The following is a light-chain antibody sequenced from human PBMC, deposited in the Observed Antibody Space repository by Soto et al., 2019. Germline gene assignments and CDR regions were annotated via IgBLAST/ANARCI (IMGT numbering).Light chain of an antibody. J-gene: IGLJ3*02. CDR2: DVT. V-gene: IGLV2-11*01. CDR1: SSDVGAYNS. CDR3: CSYAGRYTLM. Sequence: QSALTQPRSVSGSPGQSVAISCAGTSSDVGAYNSVSWYQQHPGKAPKLMIYDVTERPSGVPDRFSGSKSGNTASLTISGLQAEDEADYCCCSYAGRYTLMFGGGTKLTVL.